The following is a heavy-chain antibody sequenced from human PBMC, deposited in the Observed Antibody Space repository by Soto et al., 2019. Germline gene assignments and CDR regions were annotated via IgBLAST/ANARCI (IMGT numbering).Heavy chain of an antibody. V-gene: IGHV3-23*01. D-gene: IGHD3-10*01. CDR3: AKEEIGVRGVIPYYYYGMDV. CDR2: ISGSGGST. J-gene: IGHJ6*02. CDR1: GFTFSSYA. Sequence: GGSLRLSCAASGFTFSSYAMSWGRQAPGKGLEWVSAISGSGGSTYYADSVKGRFTISRDNSKNTLYLQMNSLRAEDTAVYYCAKEEIGVRGVIPYYYYGMDVWGQGTTVTVSS.